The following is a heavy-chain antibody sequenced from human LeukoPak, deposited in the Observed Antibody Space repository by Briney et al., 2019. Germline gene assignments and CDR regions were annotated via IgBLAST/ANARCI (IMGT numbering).Heavy chain of an antibody. CDR2: ISYDGSNK. J-gene: IGHJ4*02. D-gene: IGHD3-16*02. V-gene: IGHV3-30-3*01. CDR1: GFTFSSYA. Sequence: PGGSLRLSCAASGFTFSSYAVHWVRQAPGKGLEWVAVISYDGSNKYYADSVKGRFTISRDNSKNTLYLQMNGLRAEDTAVYYCARSDDYVWGSYRYPIGYWGQGTLVTVSS. CDR3: ARSDDYVWGSYRYPIGY.